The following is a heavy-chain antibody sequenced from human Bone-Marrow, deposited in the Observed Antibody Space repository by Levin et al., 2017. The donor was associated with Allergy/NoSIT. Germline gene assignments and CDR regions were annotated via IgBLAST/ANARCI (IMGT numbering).Heavy chain of an antibody. D-gene: IGHD1/OR15-1a*01. CDR1: GGSISSSSYY. CDR2: IYYSGST. Sequence: SETLSLTCTVSGGSISSSSYYWGWIRQPPGKGLEWIGSIYYSGSTYYNPSLKSRVTISVDTSKNQFSLKLSSVTAADTAVYYCARSNGVYNWNIRGDFDYWGQGTLVTVSS. CDR3: ARSNGVYNWNIRGDFDY. V-gene: IGHV4-39*01. J-gene: IGHJ4*02.